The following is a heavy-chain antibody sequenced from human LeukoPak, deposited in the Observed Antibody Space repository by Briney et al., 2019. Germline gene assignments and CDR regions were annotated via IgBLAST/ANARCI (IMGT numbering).Heavy chain of an antibody. CDR3: AVFTMIVP. D-gene: IGHD3-22*01. Sequence: GGSLRLSCAASGFTFSNAWMSWVRQAPGKGLVWVSRINSDGSSTNHADSVKGRFTISRDNAKNTLHLQMNSLRAEDTAVYYCAVFTMIVPWGQGTLVTVSS. CDR1: GFTFSNAW. CDR2: INSDGSST. V-gene: IGHV3-74*01. J-gene: IGHJ5*02.